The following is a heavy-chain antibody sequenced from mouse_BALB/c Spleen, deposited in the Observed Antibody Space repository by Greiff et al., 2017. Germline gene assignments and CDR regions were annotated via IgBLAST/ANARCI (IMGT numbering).Heavy chain of an antibody. CDR1: GFTFSSFG. CDR2: ISSGSSTI. J-gene: IGHJ2*01. CDR3: ARHYRYDGGYYCDY. D-gene: IGHD2-14*01. V-gene: IGHV5-17*02. Sequence: EVKLMESGGGLVQPGGSRKLSCAASGFTFSSFGMHWVRQAPEKGLEWVAYISSGSSTIYYADTVKGRFTISRDNPKNTLFLQMTSLRSEDTARYDGARHYRYDGGYYCDYWGQGTTLTVSS.